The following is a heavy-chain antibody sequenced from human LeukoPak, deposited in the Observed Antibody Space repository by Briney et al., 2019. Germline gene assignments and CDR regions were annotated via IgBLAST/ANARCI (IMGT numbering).Heavy chain of an antibody. J-gene: IGHJ5*02. V-gene: IGHV4-4*07. CDR2: IYTSGST. CDR1: GGSISSYY. D-gene: IGHD2-15*01. Sequence: PSETLSLTCTVSGGSISSYYWSWIRQPAGKGLEWIGRIYTSGSTNYNPSLKSRVTMSVDTSKNQFSLKLSSVTAADTAVYYCAREFCSGGSCYSVDRWFDPWGQGTLVTVSS. CDR3: AREFCSGGSCYSVDRWFDP.